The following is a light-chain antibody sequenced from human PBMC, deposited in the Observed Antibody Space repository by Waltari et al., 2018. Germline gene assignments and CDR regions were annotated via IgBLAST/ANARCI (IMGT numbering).Light chain of an antibody. CDR2: GAS. Sequence: EIVLTQSPGTLSLSPGARATLSCRASQTVRTTHLAWYQQKPGQAPTLLIYGASSRATGIPDRFSGSGSGTDFSLTISSLEPEDFAVYYCQQYDISPLTFGGGTKVEIK. CDR3: QQYDISPLT. CDR1: QTVRTTH. V-gene: IGKV3-20*01. J-gene: IGKJ4*01.